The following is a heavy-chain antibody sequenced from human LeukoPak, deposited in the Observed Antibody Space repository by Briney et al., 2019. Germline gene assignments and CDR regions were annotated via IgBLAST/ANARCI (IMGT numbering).Heavy chain of an antibody. CDR1: GDSVSRTNVA. J-gene: IGHJ4*02. Sequence: SQTPSLTCAISGDSVSRTNVAWNWIRQSPSGGLEWLGRTIYRSEWHHDYAVSMKGRITISPDTSRNQFSLQLNSVTPEDTAVYYCATYRFDYWGQGTLVTVSA. CDR2: TIYRSEWHH. CDR3: ATYRFDY. D-gene: IGHD3-16*02. V-gene: IGHV6-1*01.